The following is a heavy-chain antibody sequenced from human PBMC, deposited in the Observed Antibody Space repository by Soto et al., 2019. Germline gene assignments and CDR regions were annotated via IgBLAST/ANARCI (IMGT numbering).Heavy chain of an antibody. CDR3: AKTRGLPSEFDH. CDR2: MEPSTGRT. J-gene: IGHJ4*02. V-gene: IGHV1-8*01. CDR1: GYSFTSLD. Sequence: ASVKVSCKASGYSFTSLDINWVRQTAGQGLEWMGWMEPSTGRTGYAQKFQGRVTMTRDTSINTAYMELTTLTSDDTAFYYCAKTRGLPSEFDHWGQGSLVTVSS.